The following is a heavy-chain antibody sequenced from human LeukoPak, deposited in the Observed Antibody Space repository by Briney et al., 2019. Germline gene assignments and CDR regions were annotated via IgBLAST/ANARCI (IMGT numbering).Heavy chain of an antibody. CDR2: IYTSGST. D-gene: IGHD6-13*01. V-gene: IGHV4-4*09. CDR3: ASTSSTWYFWFDP. Sequence: SETLSLTCTVSGGSSSTYYWSWIRQPPGKGLEWVGYIYTSGSTNYNPSLKSRVTISVDTSTKQFSVKLTSVTAADTAVYYCASTSSTWYFWFDPWGQGTLVTASS. J-gene: IGHJ5*02. CDR1: GGSSSTYY.